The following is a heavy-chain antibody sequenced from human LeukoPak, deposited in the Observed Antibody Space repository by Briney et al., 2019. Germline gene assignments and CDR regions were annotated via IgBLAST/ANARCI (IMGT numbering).Heavy chain of an antibody. CDR2: IYSGGST. D-gene: IGHD4-17*01. V-gene: IGHV3-66*01. CDR1: GFTVSSNY. CDR3: ARDPHAYGDYVY. Sequence: PGGSLRLSCAASGFTVSSNYMSWVRQAPGTGLEWVSVIYSGGSTYYADSVKGRFTISRDNSKNTLYLQMNSLRAEDTAVYYCARDPHAYGDYVYWGQGTLVTVSS. J-gene: IGHJ4*02.